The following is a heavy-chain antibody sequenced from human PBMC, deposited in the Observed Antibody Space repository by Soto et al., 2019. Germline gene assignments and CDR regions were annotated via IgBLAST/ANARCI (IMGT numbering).Heavy chain of an antibody. V-gene: IGHV4-39*02. CDR1: GGSISSSSLY. CDR3: AGHLFNWNVKVDY. J-gene: IGHJ4*02. CDR2: IYYSGST. Sequence: QLQLQESGPGLVKTSETLSLTCTVSGGSISSSSLYWGWIRQPPGKGLEWIGSIYYSGSTYFNTSLKSRVTISVDTSKNHFSPTLSSVTAADTAVYYCAGHLFNWNVKVDYWGQGALVTVSS. D-gene: IGHD1-1*01.